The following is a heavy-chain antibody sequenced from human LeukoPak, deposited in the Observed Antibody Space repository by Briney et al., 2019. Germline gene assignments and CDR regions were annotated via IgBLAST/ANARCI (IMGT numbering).Heavy chain of an antibody. CDR2: ISHGGIT. D-gene: IGHD2-8*02. CDR1: GDSISSRNW. CDR3: ARSAGWWSLDY. J-gene: IGHJ4*02. V-gene: IGHV4-4*02. Sequence: SSETLSLTCAVSGDSISSRNWWNWVRQSPGKGLDWVGEISHGGITKYNPSLKNRVTISKDSSRNEFSLKLNSVTAADTAVYFCARSAGWWSLDYWGQGALVTVSA.